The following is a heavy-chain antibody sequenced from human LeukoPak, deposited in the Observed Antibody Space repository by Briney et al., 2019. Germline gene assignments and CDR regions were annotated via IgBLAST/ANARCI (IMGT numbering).Heavy chain of an antibody. CDR3: ARSKGRWSAADY. Sequence: PSETLSLTCAVYGGSFSGYYWSWIRQPPGKGLEWIGEINRSGSTNYNPSLKSRVTISVDTSKNQFSLKLSSVTAADTAVYYCARSKGRWSAADYWGQGTLVAVSS. CDR1: GGSFSGYY. J-gene: IGHJ4*02. D-gene: IGHD6-13*01. V-gene: IGHV4-34*01. CDR2: INRSGST.